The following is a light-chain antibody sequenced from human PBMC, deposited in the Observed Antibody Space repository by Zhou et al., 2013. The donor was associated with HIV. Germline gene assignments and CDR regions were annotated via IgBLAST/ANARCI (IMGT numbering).Light chain of an antibody. Sequence: DIQMTQSPSSLSASVGDRVIIACRASQTIRNYLNWYQQKPGKAPHLLIYSASNLQSGVPSRFSGSGYGTDFTLTISSLQPDDFATYYCQQYNSYPYTFGQGTKLEIK. CDR2: SAS. J-gene: IGKJ2*01. CDR1: QTIRNY. V-gene: IGKV1-16*01. CDR3: QQYNSYPYT.